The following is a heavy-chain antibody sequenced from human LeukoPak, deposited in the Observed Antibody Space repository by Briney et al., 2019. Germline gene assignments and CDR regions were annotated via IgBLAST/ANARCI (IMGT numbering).Heavy chain of an antibody. CDR3: ASSQAAAGLNWFDP. V-gene: IGHV3-21*01. CDR2: ISSSSYI. Sequence: GGSLRLSCAASGFTFSSYSMNWVRQAPGKGLEWVSSISSSSYIYYADSVTGRFTISRDNAKNSLYLQMNSLRAEDTAVYYCASSQAAAGLNWFDPWGQGTLVTVSS. J-gene: IGHJ5*02. CDR1: GFTFSSYS. D-gene: IGHD2-15*01.